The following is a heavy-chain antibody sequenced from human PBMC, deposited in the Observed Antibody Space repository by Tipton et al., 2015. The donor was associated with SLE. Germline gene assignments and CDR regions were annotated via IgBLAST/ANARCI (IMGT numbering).Heavy chain of an antibody. Sequence: TLSLTCAVSGYSISNRNWCAWIRQPPGKGLEWIGYIYYSGSTFYNPSLKSRVTMSVDTSKNQFSLKLSSVTAADTAVYYGARNGVSFFRYFKFLGRSNPVTVS. D-gene: IGHD2-2*01. V-gene: IGHV4-28*01. CDR3: ARNGVSFFRYFKF. J-gene: IGHJ2*01. CDR1: GYSISNRNW. CDR2: IYYSGST.